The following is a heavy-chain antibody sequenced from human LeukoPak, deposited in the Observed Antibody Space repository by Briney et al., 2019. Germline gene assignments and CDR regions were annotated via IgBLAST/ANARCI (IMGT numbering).Heavy chain of an antibody. CDR2: INHSGST. CDR3: ARDGYYYGSGSPGGDYYYYYMDV. V-gene: IGHV4-34*01. CDR1: GGSFSGYY. D-gene: IGHD3-10*01. Sequence: SETLSLTCAVYGGSFSGYYWSWIRQPPGKGLEWIGEINHSGSTNYNSSLKSRVTISLDTSKKQFSLKLKSVTAADTAVYYCARDGYYYGSGSPGGDYYYYYMDVWGKGTTVTISS. J-gene: IGHJ6*03.